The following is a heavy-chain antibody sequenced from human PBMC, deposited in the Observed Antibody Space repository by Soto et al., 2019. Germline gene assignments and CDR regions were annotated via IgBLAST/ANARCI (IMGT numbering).Heavy chain of an antibody. D-gene: IGHD5-12*01. Sequence: QVEVVESGGGVVQPGRSLRLSCAASGFTFSNYAMHWVRQAPGKGLEWVAGISHDGSTIYYVDSVKGRFTVSRDNSKNTLYLHMSSLRADDTAVYSCAKGPWHLAHGHYFDYWCQGTLVTVSS. V-gene: IGHV3-30*18. CDR1: GFTFSNYA. J-gene: IGHJ4*02. CDR3: AKGPWHLAHGHYFDY. CDR2: ISHDGSTI.